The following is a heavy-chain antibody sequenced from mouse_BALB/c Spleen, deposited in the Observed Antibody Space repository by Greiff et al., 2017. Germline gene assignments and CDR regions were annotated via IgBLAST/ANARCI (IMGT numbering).Heavy chain of an antibody. Sequence: DVKLVESGGGLVQPGGSRKLSCAASGFTFSSFGMHWVRQAPEKGLEWVAYISSGSSTIYYADTVKGRFTISRDNPKNTLFLQMTSLRSEDTAMYYCARSDYDYDAMDYWGQGTSVTVSS. CDR1: GFTFSSFG. J-gene: IGHJ4*01. CDR2: ISSGSSTI. D-gene: IGHD1-1*02. CDR3: ARSDYDYDAMDY. V-gene: IGHV5-17*02.